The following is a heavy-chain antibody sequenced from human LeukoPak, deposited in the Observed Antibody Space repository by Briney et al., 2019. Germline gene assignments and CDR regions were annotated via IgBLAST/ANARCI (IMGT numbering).Heavy chain of an antibody. CDR1: GFTFSSYA. V-gene: IGHV3-23*01. Sequence: GGSLRLSCAASGFTFSSYAMRWVREAPGKRLEWVSGISGSGGSTYYADSVKGRSIISRDNPKNTLYLQMSSLRAEDTAVYYCAKLAFGEFTDCWGQGTLVTVSS. J-gene: IGHJ4*02. D-gene: IGHD3-10*01. CDR3: AKLAFGEFTDC. CDR2: ISGSGGST.